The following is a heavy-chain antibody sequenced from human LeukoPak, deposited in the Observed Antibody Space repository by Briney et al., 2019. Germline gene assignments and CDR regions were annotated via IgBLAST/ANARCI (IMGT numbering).Heavy chain of an antibody. Sequence: PGRSLRLSCAASGFTLNDRSMHWVRQSPDKGLQWVAVISYEGSKKYYSDSVKGRFTISRDNSKNTVYLQMNSLKSEDMAVYARSFPTSAGHSRTELDLWGQGTLVTVSS. V-gene: IGHV3-30*04. CDR2: ISYEGSKK. CDR3: SFPTSAGHSRTELDL. D-gene: IGHD2-2*01. J-gene: IGHJ5*02. CDR1: GFTLNDRS.